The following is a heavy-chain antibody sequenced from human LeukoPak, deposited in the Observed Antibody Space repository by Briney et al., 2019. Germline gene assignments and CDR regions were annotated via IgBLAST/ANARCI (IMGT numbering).Heavy chain of an antibody. Sequence: GGSLRLSCAASGFTFSSYWMSWVRQAPGKGLEWVANIKQDGSEKYYVDSVKGRFTISRDNAKNSLYLRMNSLRAEDTAVYYCARALWSLYFDYWGQGTLVTVSS. J-gene: IGHJ4*02. CDR1: GFTFSSYW. D-gene: IGHD3-10*01. CDR2: IKQDGSEK. CDR3: ARALWSLYFDY. V-gene: IGHV3-7*01.